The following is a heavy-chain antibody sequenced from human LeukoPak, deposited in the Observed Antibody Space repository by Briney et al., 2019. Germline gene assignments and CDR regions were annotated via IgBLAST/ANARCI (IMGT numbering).Heavy chain of an antibody. CDR3: ARRYDGGLDY. CDR2: TYYRSKWYN. D-gene: IGHD3-10*01. J-gene: IGHJ4*02. Sequence: SQTLSLTCAISGDSVSSNSATWSWIRQSPSRGLEWLGRTYYRSKWYNDYALSVKGRITIDPDTSRNQFSPQLNSVTPEDTAVYYCARRYDGGLDYWGQGTLVTVSS. V-gene: IGHV6-1*01. CDR1: GDSVSSNSAT.